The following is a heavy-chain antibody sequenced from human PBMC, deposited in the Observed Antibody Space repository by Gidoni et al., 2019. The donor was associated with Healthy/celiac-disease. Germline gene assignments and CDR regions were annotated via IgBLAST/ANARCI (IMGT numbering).Heavy chain of an antibody. CDR3: ARGARQYYYGMDV. CDR1: GFPVSSNY. CDR2: IYSGGST. V-gene: IGHV3-53*01. J-gene: IGHJ6*02. Sequence: EVQLVESGGGLIQPGGSLRLSCAASGFPVSSNYMSWVRQAPGKGLEWVSGIYSGGSTYYADSVKGRFTISRDNSKNTLYLQMNSLRAEDTAVYYCARGARQYYYGMDVWGQGTTVTVSS.